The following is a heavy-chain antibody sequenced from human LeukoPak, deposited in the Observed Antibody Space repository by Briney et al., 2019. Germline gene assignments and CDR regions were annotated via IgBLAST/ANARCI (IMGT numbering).Heavy chain of an antibody. V-gene: IGHV3-30*03. D-gene: IGHD3-22*01. CDR1: GFTFSSYG. CDR2: IAYDAGDR. Sequence: PGGSLRLSCAASGFTFSSYGTHWVRQAPGKGLEWVAVIAYDAGDRYHGDSVKGRFTISRDNSKNTLYLQMNSLRAEDTAVYYCARERYYYDSWDYWGQGTLVTVSS. J-gene: IGHJ4*02. CDR3: ARERYYYDSWDY.